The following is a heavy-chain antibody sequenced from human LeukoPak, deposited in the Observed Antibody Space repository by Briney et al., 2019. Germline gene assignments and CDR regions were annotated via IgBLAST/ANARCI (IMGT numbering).Heavy chain of an antibody. CDR3: AKEAEGVRGVIITFSN. V-gene: IGHV3-23*01. D-gene: IGHD3-10*01. CDR2: ISGSGGST. CDR1: GFTFNNYW. J-gene: IGHJ4*02. Sequence: GGSLRLSCVGSGFTFNNYWMSWVRQAPGKGLEWVSAISGSGGSTYYADSVKGRFTISRDNSKNTLYLQMNSLRAEDTAVYYCAKEAEGVRGVIITFSNWGQGTLVTVSS.